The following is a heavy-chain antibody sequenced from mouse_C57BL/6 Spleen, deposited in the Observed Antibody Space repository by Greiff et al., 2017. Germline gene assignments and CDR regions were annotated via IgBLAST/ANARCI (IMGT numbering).Heavy chain of an antibody. CDR3: ARSYDYDVDY. V-gene: IGHV1-42*01. Sequence: VQLQQSGPELVKPGASVKISCKASGYSFTGYYMNWVKQSPEKSLEWIGEINPSTGGTTYNQKFKAKATLTVDKSSSTAYMQLKSLTSDDSAVYYYARSYDYDVDYWGQGTTLTVSS. D-gene: IGHD2-4*01. CDR1: GYSFTGYY. J-gene: IGHJ2*01. CDR2: INPSTGGT.